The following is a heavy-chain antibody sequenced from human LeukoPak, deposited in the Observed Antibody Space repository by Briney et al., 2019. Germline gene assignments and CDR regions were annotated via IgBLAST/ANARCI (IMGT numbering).Heavy chain of an antibody. CDR2: ISAYNGNT. Sequence: ASVKVSCKASGYTFTSYGISWVRQAPGQGLEWMGWISAYNGNTNYAQKLQGRVTMTTDTSTSTAYMELRSLRSDDTAVYYCARDLSDYGDHSVDYWGQGTLVTVSS. D-gene: IGHD4-17*01. CDR3: ARDLSDYGDHSVDY. CDR1: GYTFTSYG. V-gene: IGHV1-18*01. J-gene: IGHJ4*02.